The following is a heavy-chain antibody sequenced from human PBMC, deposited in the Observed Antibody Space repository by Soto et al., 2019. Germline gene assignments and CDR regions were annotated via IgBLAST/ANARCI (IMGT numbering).Heavy chain of an antibody. CDR1: GYSFTSYW. CDR3: ARHSRAGHGDYPSSARYGMDV. V-gene: IGHV5-10-1*03. J-gene: IGHJ6*02. D-gene: IGHD4-17*01. Sequence: EVQLVQSGAEVKKPGESLRISCKGSGYSFTSYWISWVRQMPGKGLEWMGRIDPSDSYTNYSPSFQGHVTISADKSISTAYLQWSSLKASDTAMYYCARHSRAGHGDYPSSARYGMDVWGQGTTVTVSS. CDR2: IDPSDSYT.